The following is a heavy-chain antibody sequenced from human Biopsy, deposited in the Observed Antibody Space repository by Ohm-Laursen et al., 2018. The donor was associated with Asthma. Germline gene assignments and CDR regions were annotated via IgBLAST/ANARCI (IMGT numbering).Heavy chain of an antibody. J-gene: IGHJ4*02. V-gene: IGHV3-23*01. D-gene: IGHD3-22*01. Sequence: SLRLSCAASGFTFSSYAMSWVRQAPGKGLEWVSAISGSGGSTYYEDSVKGRFTISRDNSKNTMYLQMNSLRAEDTAVYYCAKGYYYDSSGFDYWGQGTLVTVSS. CDR2: ISGSGGST. CDR3: AKGYYYDSSGFDY. CDR1: GFTFSSYA.